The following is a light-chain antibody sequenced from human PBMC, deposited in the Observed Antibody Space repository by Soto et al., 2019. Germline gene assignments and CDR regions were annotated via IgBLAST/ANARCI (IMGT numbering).Light chain of an antibody. CDR1: SSNIGSNT. Sequence: QSVLTQPPSASGTPGQRVTISCSGSSSNIGSNTVNWYQQLPGTAPKLLIYSNNQRPSGVPDRFSGSRSGTSASLAISGLQSEDEGDYYCAAWDDSLNGQGVFGGETKLTVL. J-gene: IGLJ3*02. CDR2: SNN. CDR3: AAWDDSLNGQGV. V-gene: IGLV1-44*01.